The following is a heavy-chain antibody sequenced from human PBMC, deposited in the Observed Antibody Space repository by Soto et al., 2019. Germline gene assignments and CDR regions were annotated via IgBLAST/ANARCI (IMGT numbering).Heavy chain of an antibody. CDR3: ARGPFPEFGGRGYGMDV. CDR2: ISAYNGNT. CDR1: GYTFTSYG. J-gene: IGHJ6*02. V-gene: IGHV1-18*01. Sequence: GASVKFSCKASGYTFTSYGISWVRQAPGQGLECMGWISAYNGNTNYAQKLQGRVTMTTXTXXSXXXMXLXSLRSDDTAVYYCARGPFPEFGGRGYGMDVWGQ. D-gene: IGHD3-16*01.